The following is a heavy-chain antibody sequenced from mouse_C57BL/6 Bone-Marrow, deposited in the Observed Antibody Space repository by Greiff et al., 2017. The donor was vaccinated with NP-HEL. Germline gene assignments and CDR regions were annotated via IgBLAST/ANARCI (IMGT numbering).Heavy chain of an antibody. J-gene: IGHJ3*01. Sequence: EVQLVESGGGLVQPGGSLKLSCEASGFTFSDYGMAWVRQAPRRGPEWVAFISNLAYSIYYADTVTGRFTISRENAKNTLYLEMSSLRSEDTAMYYCTRGSKFAYWGQGTLVTVSA. CDR2: ISNLAYSI. V-gene: IGHV5-15*01. D-gene: IGHD1-1*01. CDR1: GFTFSDYG. CDR3: TRGSKFAY.